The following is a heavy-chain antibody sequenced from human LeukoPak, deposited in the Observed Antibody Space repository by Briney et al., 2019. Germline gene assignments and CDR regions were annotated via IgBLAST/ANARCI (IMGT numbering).Heavy chain of an antibody. CDR3: ARDLLPIEDYYYYGMDV. Sequence: ASVKVSCKASGYTFTNYGISWVRQAPGQGLEWMGWINPDSGGTNYAQKFQGRVTMTRDTSISTAYMGLSRLRSDDTAIYYCARDLLPIEDYYYYGMDVWGQGTTVAVSS. CDR1: GYTFTNYG. CDR2: INPDSGGT. D-gene: IGHD5-18*01. V-gene: IGHV1-2*02. J-gene: IGHJ6*02.